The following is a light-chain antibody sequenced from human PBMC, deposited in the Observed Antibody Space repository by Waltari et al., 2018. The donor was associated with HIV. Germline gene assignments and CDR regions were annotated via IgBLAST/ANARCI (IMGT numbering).Light chain of an antibody. J-gene: IGKJ1*01. V-gene: IGKV3-15*01. CDR1: QSVSSH. CDR3: QQYGSSPQT. CDR2: RAS. Sequence: EIVMTQSPATLSVSPGERATFSCRASQSVSSHLAWYQQKPGQAPRLLIYRASTRATGIPARFSGSGSGTDFTLTISRLEPEDFAVYYCQQYGSSPQTFGQGTKVEIK.